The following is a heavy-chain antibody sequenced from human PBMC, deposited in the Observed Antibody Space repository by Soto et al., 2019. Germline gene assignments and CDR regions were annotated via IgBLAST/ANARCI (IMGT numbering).Heavy chain of an antibody. CDR2: ISGSGGST. D-gene: IGHD3-9*01. J-gene: IGHJ6*02. Sequence: PGGSLSLSCAASGFTLSSYAMSWVLQAPRKGLEWVSAISGSGGSTYYADSGKGRFTISRDNSKNTLYLQMNSLRAEDTAVYYCAKGPFYDILTGYWVYYYGMDVWGQGTTVTVSS. CDR1: GFTLSSYA. CDR3: AKGPFYDILTGYWVYYYGMDV. V-gene: IGHV3-23*01.